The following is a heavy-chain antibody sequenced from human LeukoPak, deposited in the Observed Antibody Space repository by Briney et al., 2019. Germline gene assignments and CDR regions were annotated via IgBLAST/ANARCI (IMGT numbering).Heavy chain of an antibody. D-gene: IGHD1-26*01. CDR2: IKQDGSEK. Sequence: TGGSLRLSCTASGFTFSSYWMSWVRQAPGKGLEWVANIKQDGSEKYYVDSAKGRFTISRDNAKNSLYLQMNSLRAEDTAVYYCARDLVVGASYYFDYWGQGTLVTVSS. CDR1: GFTFSSYW. V-gene: IGHV3-7*01. J-gene: IGHJ4*02. CDR3: ARDLVVGASYYFDY.